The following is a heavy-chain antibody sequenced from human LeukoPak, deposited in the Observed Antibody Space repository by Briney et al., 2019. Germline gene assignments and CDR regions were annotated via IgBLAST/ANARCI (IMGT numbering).Heavy chain of an antibody. CDR1: GFTFSSYS. CDR2: ISSSSSYI. D-gene: IGHD3-10*01. V-gene: IGHV3-21*01. J-gene: IGHJ4*02. CDR3: ARDRGFGELFFDY. Sequence: GGSLTLSCAASGFTFSSYSMNWVRQAPGKGLEWVSSISSSSSYIYYADSVKGRFTISRDNAKNSLYLQMNSLRAEDTAVYYCARDRGFGELFFDYWGQGTLVTVSS.